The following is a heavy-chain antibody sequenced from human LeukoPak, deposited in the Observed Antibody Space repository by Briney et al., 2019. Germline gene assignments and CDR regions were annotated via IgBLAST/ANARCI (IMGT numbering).Heavy chain of an antibody. J-gene: IGHJ4*02. CDR3: AKDMITFGGVIVILLDY. Sequence: GGSLRLSCAASGFTFSSYAMSWVRQAPGKGLEWVSAISGSGGSTYYADSVKGRFTISRDNSKNTLYLQMNSLRAEDTAVYYCAKDMITFGGVIVILLDYWGQGTLVTVSS. CDR1: GFTFSSYA. D-gene: IGHD3-16*02. CDR2: ISGSGGST. V-gene: IGHV3-23*01.